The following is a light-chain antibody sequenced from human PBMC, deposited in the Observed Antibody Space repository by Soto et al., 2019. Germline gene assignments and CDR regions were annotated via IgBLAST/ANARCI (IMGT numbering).Light chain of an antibody. J-gene: IGLJ3*02. CDR3: VLYMGSGIAV. Sequence: QAVVTQEPSFSVSPGRTVPLTCGLSSGSVSTSYYPSWYQQTPGQAPRTLIYSTNTRSSGVPDRFSGSILGNKAALTITGAQADDESDYYCVLYMGSGIAVFGGGTKVTVL. V-gene: IGLV8-61*01. CDR1: SGSVSTSYY. CDR2: STN.